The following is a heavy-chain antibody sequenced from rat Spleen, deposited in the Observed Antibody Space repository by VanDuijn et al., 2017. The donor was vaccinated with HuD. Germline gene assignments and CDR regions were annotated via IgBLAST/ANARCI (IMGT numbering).Heavy chain of an antibody. CDR1: GYSITSNYS. D-gene: IGHD3-4*01. CDR3: ARTNNPYYYVMDA. Sequence: EVQLQESGPGLVKPSQSLSLTCSVTGYSITSNYSWNWIRNFPGNKLEWMGYVNSAGSTNYNPSLKSRISITRDTSKNQFFLQVNSVSTEDTATYYCARTNNPYYYVMDAWGQGASVTVSS. J-gene: IGHJ4*01. V-gene: IGHV3-3*01. CDR2: VNSAGST.